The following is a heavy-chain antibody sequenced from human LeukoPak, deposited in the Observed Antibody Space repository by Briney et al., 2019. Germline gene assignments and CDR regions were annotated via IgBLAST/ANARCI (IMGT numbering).Heavy chain of an antibody. V-gene: IGHV4-34*01. J-gene: IGHJ3*02. CDR3: AKIRSGYDAFDI. D-gene: IGHD3-10*01. Sequence: PSETLSLTCAVYGGSFSDYYWSWIRQPPGKGLEWIGEISHSGGTNYNPSLKSRVTISVDTSKNQFSLKLTSVTAADTAVYYCAKIRSGYDAFDIWGQGTMVTVSS. CDR2: ISHSGGT. CDR1: GGSFSDYY.